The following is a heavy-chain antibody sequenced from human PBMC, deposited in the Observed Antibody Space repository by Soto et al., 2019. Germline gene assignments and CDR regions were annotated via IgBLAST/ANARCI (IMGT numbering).Heavy chain of an antibody. V-gene: IGHV1-69*13. D-gene: IGHD6-19*01. Sequence: ASVKVSCKASGGTFSGDAISWVRQAPGQGLEWMGGIIPIFGTANYAQKFQGRVTITADESTSTAYMELSSLRSEDTAVYYCARLKGRIAVADNYYYYGMDVWGQGTTVTVSS. CDR1: GGTFSGDA. J-gene: IGHJ6*02. CDR2: IIPIFGTA. CDR3: ARLKGRIAVADNYYYYGMDV.